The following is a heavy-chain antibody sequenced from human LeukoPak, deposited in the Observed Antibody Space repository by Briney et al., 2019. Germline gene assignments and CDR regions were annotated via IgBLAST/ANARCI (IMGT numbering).Heavy chain of an antibody. D-gene: IGHD3-3*02. J-gene: IGHJ5*02. Sequence: PGGSLRLYCAGYGITFSSYAMTWLRQAPGKGLEWFSGISGSGDSTNYADSVKGGFTISRDNPKNTLYLQMNSLRAEDTAVYYCAKDENHFWSGYYSNYFDPWGQGILVTVSS. CDR1: GITFSSYA. CDR2: ISGSGDST. CDR3: AKDENHFWSGYYSNYFDP. V-gene: IGHV3-23*01.